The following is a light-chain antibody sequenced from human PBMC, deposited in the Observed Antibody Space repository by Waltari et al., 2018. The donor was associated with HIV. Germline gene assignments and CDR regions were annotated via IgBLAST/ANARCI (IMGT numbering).Light chain of an antibody. J-gene: IGLJ2*01. CDR1: SSTSGGID. V-gene: IGLV1-47*01. Sequence: QFVLTHPPPASGTPGQRDTTFCFGRSSTSGGIDVFWSQQLPGAAPKLPIHTNYQRPSGVPDRFSGSRSGTSASLAISGLRSEDEADYTCATWDDSRSAVVFGGGTKVNVL. CDR2: TNY. CDR3: ATWDDSRSAVV.